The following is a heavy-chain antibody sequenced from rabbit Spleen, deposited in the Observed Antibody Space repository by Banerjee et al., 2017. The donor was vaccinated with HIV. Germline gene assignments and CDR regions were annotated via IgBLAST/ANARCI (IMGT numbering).Heavy chain of an antibody. CDR3: ARDGAGGSYFAL. V-gene: IGHV1S7*01. D-gene: IGHD8-1*01. Sequence: QELVESGGGLVQPGESLKLSCKASGFTLSSYYMNWVRQAPGKGLEWIGYIDPVFGITYYANWVNGRFSISRENAQNTVFLQMTSLTAADTATYFCARDGAGGSYFALWGPGTLFTVS. J-gene: IGHJ4*01. CDR2: IDPVFGIT. CDR1: GFTLSSYY.